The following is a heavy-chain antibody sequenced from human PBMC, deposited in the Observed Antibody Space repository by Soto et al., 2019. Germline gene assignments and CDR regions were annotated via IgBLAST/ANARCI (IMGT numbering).Heavy chain of an antibody. V-gene: IGHV3-23*01. CDR2: ISGSGGST. D-gene: IGHD4-17*01. CDR3: AKGFNGDYGDYAATVDY. J-gene: IGHJ4*02. CDR1: GCTFSSYA. Sequence: GGSLRLSCADSGCTFSSYAMSWVRQAPGKGLEWVSAISGSGGSTYYADSVKGRFTISRDNSKNTLYLQMNSLRAEDTAVYYCAKGFNGDYGDYAATVDYWGQGTLVTVSS.